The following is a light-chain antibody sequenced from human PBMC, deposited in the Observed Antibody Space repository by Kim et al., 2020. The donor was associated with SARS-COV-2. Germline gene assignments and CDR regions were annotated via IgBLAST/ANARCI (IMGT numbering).Light chain of an antibody. J-gene: IGLJ2*01. Sequence: PGQTPPITAAADKVGNTYVSWYNPNPAHPPILFLSQNLRGPSGIPERFSGANSGNTATLTVSGTQASDEADYYCQAWDRNTAVFGGGTKLTVL. CDR3: QAWDRNTAV. CDR1: KVGNTY. CDR2: QNL. V-gene: IGLV3-1*01.